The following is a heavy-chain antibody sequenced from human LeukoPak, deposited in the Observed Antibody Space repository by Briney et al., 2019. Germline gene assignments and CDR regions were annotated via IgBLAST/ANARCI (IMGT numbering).Heavy chain of an antibody. CDR2: SNWNGGST. V-gene: IGHV3-20*01. J-gene: IGHJ3*02. D-gene: IGHD3-3*01. CDR3: ARARISYYDFWSGLDAFDI. Sequence: GGSLRLSCAASGFTFDDYGMSWVRQVPGKGLEWVSGSNWNGGSTGYADSVKGRFTISRDNAKNSLYLQMNGLRAEDTALYHCARARISYYDFWSGLDAFDIWGQGTMVTVSS. CDR1: GFTFDDYG.